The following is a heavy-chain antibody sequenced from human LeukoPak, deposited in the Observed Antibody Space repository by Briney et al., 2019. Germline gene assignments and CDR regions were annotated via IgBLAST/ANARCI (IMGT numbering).Heavy chain of an antibody. Sequence: TSQTLSLTCTVSGGSISSGGYYWSWIRQPPGKGLEWIGYIYYSGSTNYNPSLKSRVTISVDTSKNQFSLKLSSVTAADTAVYYCARVAAYGAFDIWGQGTMVTVSS. CDR2: IYYSGST. J-gene: IGHJ3*02. CDR3: ARVAAYGAFDI. CDR1: GGSISSGGYY. V-gene: IGHV4-61*08. D-gene: IGHD6-19*01.